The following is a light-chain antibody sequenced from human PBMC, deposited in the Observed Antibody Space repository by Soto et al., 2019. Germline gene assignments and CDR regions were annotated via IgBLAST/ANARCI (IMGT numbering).Light chain of an antibody. Sequence: EIVLTQSPGTLSVSPGDRVTLSCRASQNVRNNFLAWFQQKSGQRPRLLIYGASTRGTGIPDRFSGSGSGTNLTLTISRLEPEDFAVYYCQQFGGSPALTFGGGNRVEIK. V-gene: IGKV3-20*01. CDR1: QNVRNNF. CDR3: QQFGGSPALT. J-gene: IGKJ4*01. CDR2: GAS.